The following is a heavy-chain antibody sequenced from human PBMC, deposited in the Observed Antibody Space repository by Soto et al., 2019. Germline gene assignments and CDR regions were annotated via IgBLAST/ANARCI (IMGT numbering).Heavy chain of an antibody. Sequence: PSETLSLTCTVSGGSISSGGYYWSWIRQHPGKGLEWIGYIYYSGSTYYNPSLKSRVTISVDTSKNQFSLKLSSVTAADTAVYYCAREGFGYYDAFDIWGQGTMVTVSS. CDR1: GGSISSGGYY. CDR3: AREGFGYYDAFDI. J-gene: IGHJ3*02. D-gene: IGHD3-22*01. CDR2: IYYSGST. V-gene: IGHV4-31*03.